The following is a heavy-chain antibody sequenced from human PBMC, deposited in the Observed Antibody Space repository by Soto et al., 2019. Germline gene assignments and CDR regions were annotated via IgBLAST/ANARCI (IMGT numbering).Heavy chain of an antibody. V-gene: IGHV1-46*02. CDR3: AVGYCSSTSCYRFLGYYGMDV. Sequence: GASVKVSCKASGYTFNSYYMHWVRQAPGQGLEWMGIINPSGGSTSYAQKFQGRVTMTRDTSTSTVYMELSSLRSEDTAVYYCAVGYCSSTSCYRFLGYYGMDVWGQGTTVTVSS. CDR2: INPSGGST. D-gene: IGHD2-2*01. J-gene: IGHJ6*02. CDR1: GYTFNSYY.